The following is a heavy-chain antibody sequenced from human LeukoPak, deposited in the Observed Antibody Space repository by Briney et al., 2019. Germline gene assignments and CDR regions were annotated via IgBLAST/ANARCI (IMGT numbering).Heavy chain of an antibody. V-gene: IGHV1-69*05. Sequence: GASVKVSCKASGGTFSSYTISWVRQAPGQGLEWMGGIIPIFGTANYAQKFQGRVTITTDESTSTAYMELSSLRSEDTAVYYCASLHSTKGPRRYYFDYWGQGTLVTVSS. J-gene: IGHJ4*02. CDR3: ASLHSTKGPRRYYFDY. CDR2: IIPIFGTA. CDR1: GGTFSSYT. D-gene: IGHD1/OR15-1a*01.